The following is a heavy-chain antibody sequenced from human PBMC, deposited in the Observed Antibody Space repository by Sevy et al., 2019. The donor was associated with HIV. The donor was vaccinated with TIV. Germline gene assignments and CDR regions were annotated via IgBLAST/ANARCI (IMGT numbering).Heavy chain of an antibody. Sequence: SETLSLTCTVSGGSITSLYWNWIRQPPGKGLEWIANIYYNGDINYNSSLKSRVTLSLDTSRNQFSLRLSSVTAADTAMYYCAGENAWGRGYSWGQGTLVTVSS. CDR2: IYYNGDI. J-gene: IGHJ4*02. CDR1: GGSITSLY. V-gene: IGHV4-59*08. D-gene: IGHD1-26*01. CDR3: AGENAWGRGYS.